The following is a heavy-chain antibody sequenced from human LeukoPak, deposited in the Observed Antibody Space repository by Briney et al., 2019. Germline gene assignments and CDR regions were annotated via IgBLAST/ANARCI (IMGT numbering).Heavy chain of an antibody. Sequence: PGGSLRLSCAASGFTFDDYAMHWVRQAPGKGLECVSLISGDGDDTYYADSVKGRFTISRDNSKNSLFLQMNSLRTEDTALYYCANVMDFWSGYYKSDYWGQGTLVTVSS. CDR2: ISGDGDDT. D-gene: IGHD3-3*01. CDR3: ANVMDFWSGYYKSDY. V-gene: IGHV3-43*02. J-gene: IGHJ4*02. CDR1: GFTFDDYA.